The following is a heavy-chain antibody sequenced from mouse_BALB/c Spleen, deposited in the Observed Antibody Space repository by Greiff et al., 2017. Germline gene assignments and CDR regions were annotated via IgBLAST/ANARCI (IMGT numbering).Heavy chain of an antibody. V-gene: IGHV1-80*01. CDR2: IYPGDGDT. CDR3: ARWSYAMDY. J-gene: IGHJ4*01. CDR1: GYAFSSYW. Sequence: LEESGAELVRPGSSVKISCKASGYAFSSYWMNWVKQRPGQGLEWIGQIYPGDGDTNYNGKFKGKATLTADKSSSTAYMQLSSLTSEDSAVYFCARWSYAMDYWGQGTSVTVSS.